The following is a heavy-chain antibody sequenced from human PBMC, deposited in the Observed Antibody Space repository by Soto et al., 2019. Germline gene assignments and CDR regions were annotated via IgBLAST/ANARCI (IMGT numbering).Heavy chain of an antibody. CDR3: AKDRREGSGSYYYFDY. D-gene: IGHD3-10*01. Sequence: GGSLRLSCAASGFTFSSYGMHWVRQAPGKGLEWVAVISYDGSNKYYADSVKGRFTISRDNSKNTLYLQMNSLRAEDTAVYYCAKDRREGSGSYYYFDYWGQGTLVTVSS. V-gene: IGHV3-30*18. CDR1: GFTFSSYG. J-gene: IGHJ4*02. CDR2: ISYDGSNK.